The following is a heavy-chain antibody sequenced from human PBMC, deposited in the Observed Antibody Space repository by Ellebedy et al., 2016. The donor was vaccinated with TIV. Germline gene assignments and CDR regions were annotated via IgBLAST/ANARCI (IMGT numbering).Heavy chain of an antibody. CDR3: ARGYYDSSGDNWFDP. V-gene: IGHV3-74*01. CDR2: INSDGSRT. Sequence: GESLKISCAASGFTFGSYCMHWVRQAPGKGLVWVSRINSDGSRTTYADAVKGRFTISRDNAKNTLYLQMNSLRVEDTAVYYCARGYYDSSGDNWFDPWGQGTLVTVSS. CDR1: GFTFGSYC. D-gene: IGHD3-22*01. J-gene: IGHJ5*02.